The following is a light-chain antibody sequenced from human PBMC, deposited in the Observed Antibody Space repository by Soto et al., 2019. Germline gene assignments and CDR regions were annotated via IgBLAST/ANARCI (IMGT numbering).Light chain of an antibody. J-gene: IGKJ3*01. CDR1: QCVSSSY. CDR2: GAS. Sequence: PGDRVTLSCRASQCVSSSYLTWYQQKPGQAPRLLIYGASTRATSIPARFSGSWSGTDFTLTSSSLQPEDFAVYYCQQDYTRFTFGPGTKVDIK. V-gene: IGKV3D-7*01. CDR3: QQDYTRFT.